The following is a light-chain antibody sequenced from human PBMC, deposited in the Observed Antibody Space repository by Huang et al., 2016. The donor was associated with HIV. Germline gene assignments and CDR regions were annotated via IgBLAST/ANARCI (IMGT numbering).Light chain of an antibody. Sequence: EIVMTQSPATLSVSPGDKATPSCRASQIFGSNLAWYQQKPGQAPRLLLYGASTRAPDVPARFSGSGSGTDFTLTISSLQSEDFAVYFCQQYYDWPPELTFGGGTKVEI. CDR3: QQYYDWPPELT. CDR1: QIFGSN. CDR2: GAS. V-gene: IGKV3-15*01. J-gene: IGKJ4*01.